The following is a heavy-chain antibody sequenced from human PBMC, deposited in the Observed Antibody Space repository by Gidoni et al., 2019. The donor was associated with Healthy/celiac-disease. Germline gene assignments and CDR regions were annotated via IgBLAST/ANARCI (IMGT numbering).Heavy chain of an antibody. CDR2: IYPGDSDT. V-gene: IGHV5-51*03. D-gene: IGHD3-9*01. J-gene: IGHJ3*02. Sequence: EVQLVQSGAEVKKPGESLKISCKGSGYSFTSYWLGWVRQMPGKGLEWMGIIYPGDSDTRYSPSFQGQVTISADKSISTAYLQWSSLKASDTAMYYCARGNYDILTGYWGDAFDIWGQGTMVTVSS. CDR3: ARGNYDILTGYWGDAFDI. CDR1: GYSFTSYW.